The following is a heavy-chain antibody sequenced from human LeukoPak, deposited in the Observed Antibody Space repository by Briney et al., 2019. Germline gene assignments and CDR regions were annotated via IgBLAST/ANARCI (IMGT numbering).Heavy chain of an antibody. J-gene: IGHJ4*02. V-gene: IGHV3-7*01. Sequence: PGGSLRLSCAASGFTFSQYCMTWVRQAPGKGLEWVAEIIQDGSEKYYVDSVKGRFTISRDNAKNSLYLQMNSLRAEDTAVYYCARDQYSYGLAWGQGTLVTVSS. CDR2: IIQDGSEK. CDR1: GFTFSQYC. D-gene: IGHD5-18*01. CDR3: ARDQYSYGLA.